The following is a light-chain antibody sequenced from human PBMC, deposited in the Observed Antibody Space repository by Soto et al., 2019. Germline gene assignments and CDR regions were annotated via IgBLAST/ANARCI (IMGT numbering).Light chain of an antibody. CDR2: AAS. V-gene: IGKV1-9*01. J-gene: IGKJ3*01. CDR3: QQVNTYT. CDR1: LGISTY. Sequence: DIQLTQSPSFLSASVGDRVTITCRASLGISTYLAWYQQKPGKAPNLLIYAASTLQSGVPSRFSGSGPGTEFTLTISSLQPEDFATYYCQQVNTYTFGPGTKVDIK.